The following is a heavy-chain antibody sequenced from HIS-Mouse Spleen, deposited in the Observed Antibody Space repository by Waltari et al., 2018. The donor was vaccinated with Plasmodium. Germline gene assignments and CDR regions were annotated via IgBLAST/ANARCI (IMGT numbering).Heavy chain of an antibody. CDR3: ARVTSSGVYWYFDL. Sequence: QVQLQQWGAGLLKPSETLSLTCAVYGGSFSGYYWSWIRQPPGKGLEWMWESHHSGSTNYHPSLKSRVTISVDTSKNQFSLKLSSVTAADTAVYYCARVTSSGVYWYFDLWGRGTLVTVSS. D-gene: IGHD3-3*01. J-gene: IGHJ2*01. CDR2: SHHSGST. CDR1: GGSFSGYY. V-gene: IGHV4-34*01.